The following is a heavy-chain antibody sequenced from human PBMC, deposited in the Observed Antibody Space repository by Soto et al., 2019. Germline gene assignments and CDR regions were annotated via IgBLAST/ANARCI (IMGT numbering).Heavy chain of an antibody. CDR2: ISGSGGDT. J-gene: IGHJ4*02. V-gene: IGHV3-23*01. D-gene: IGHD5-12*01. CDR3: AREGWENRSHRIEF. Sequence: DVQLLESGGGLVQSGGSLRLSCAASGFVFTTYGMSWIRQAPGRGLEWVSTISGSGGDTDYADSVKGRFTFSRDKSRNTVSLQMNTVRVDDTAVYYSAREGWENRSHRIEFWCEGSLVVVST. CDR1: GFVFTTYG.